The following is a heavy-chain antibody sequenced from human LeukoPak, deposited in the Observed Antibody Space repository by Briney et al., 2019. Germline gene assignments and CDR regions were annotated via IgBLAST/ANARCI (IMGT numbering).Heavy chain of an antibody. CDR2: INGGNGNT. Sequence: GASVKVSCKASGYTFTSYAMHWVRQAPGQRLEWMGWINGGNGNTKYSQEFQGRVTITRDTSASTVYMELSSLRSEDMAVYYCATTAVTPGAFDIWGQGTMVTVSS. V-gene: IGHV1-3*03. D-gene: IGHD4-17*01. CDR3: ATTAVTPGAFDI. J-gene: IGHJ3*02. CDR1: GYTFTSYA.